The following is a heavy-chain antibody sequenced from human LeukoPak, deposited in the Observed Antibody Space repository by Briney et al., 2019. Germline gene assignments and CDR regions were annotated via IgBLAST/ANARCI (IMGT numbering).Heavy chain of an antibody. D-gene: IGHD4-11*01. CDR1: GFTFSSYA. V-gene: IGHV3-23*01. CDR3: AKGHDYSNSYFYYCGMDV. CDR2: ISGSGGST. Sequence: PGGSLRLSCAASGFTFSSYAMNWVRQAPGKGLEWVSAISGSGGSTYYADSVKGRFTISRDNSKNTLYLQMNSLRAEDTAVYYCAKGHDYSNSYFYYCGMDVWGQGTTVTVSS. J-gene: IGHJ6*02.